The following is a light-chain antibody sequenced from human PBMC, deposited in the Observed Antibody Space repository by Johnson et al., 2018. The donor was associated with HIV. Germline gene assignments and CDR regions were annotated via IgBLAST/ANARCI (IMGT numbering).Light chain of an antibody. Sequence: QSVLTQPPSVSAAPGQKVTISCSGSSSNIGNNYVSWYQQLPGTAPKLLIYDNNKRPSGIPDRFSGSKSGTSATLGITGLQTGDEADYYCGTWASSLSAGNVFGTGTKVTVL. J-gene: IGLJ1*01. V-gene: IGLV1-51*01. CDR3: GTWASSLSAGNV. CDR2: DNN. CDR1: SSNIGNNY.